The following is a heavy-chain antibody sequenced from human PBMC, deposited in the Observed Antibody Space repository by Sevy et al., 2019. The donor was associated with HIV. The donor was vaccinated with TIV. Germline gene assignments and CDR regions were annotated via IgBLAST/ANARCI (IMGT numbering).Heavy chain of an antibody. J-gene: IGHJ4*03. Sequence: ASVKVSCKASGYTFTGYYMHWMRQAPGQGLAWMGWINPDSGGPTYAPKFQGRVTLTRDTSISTAYMDLSRLKSDDTAVYYCVRDDRDGYFEYWGQGTTVTVSS. CDR3: VRDDRDGYFEY. V-gene: IGHV1-2*02. CDR1: GYTFTGYY. CDR2: INPDSGGP.